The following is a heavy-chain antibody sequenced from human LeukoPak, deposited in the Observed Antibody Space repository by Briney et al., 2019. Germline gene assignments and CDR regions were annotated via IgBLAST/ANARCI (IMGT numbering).Heavy chain of an antibody. CDR2: ISSSGSYI. D-gene: IGHD3-16*01. CDR1: GFTFSNYI. J-gene: IGHJ4*02. Sequence: GGSLRLSCAASGFTFSNYIMNWVRQAPGKGLEWVSSISSSGSYIYYADSVKGRFTISRDNAKNTLYLQMNSLRDEDTAVFYCARSRYDYIWGIDYWGQGTLVTISS. CDR3: ARSRYDYIWGIDY. V-gene: IGHV3-21*01.